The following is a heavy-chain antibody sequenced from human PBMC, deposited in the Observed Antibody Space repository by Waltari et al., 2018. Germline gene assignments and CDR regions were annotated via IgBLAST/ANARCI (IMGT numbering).Heavy chain of an antibody. Sequence: EVQLVESGGGLVQPGRSLRLSCTASGFTFGDYAMSWVRQAPGQGLEWVGFIRSTAYGGTTEYVASVKGRFTIARDDSKSIAYLQMNSLKTEDTAVYYCTRGEMATTYYYYMDVWGKGTTVTVSS. D-gene: IGHD1-1*01. CDR1: GFTFGDYA. CDR2: IRSTAYGGTT. J-gene: IGHJ6*03. V-gene: IGHV3-49*04. CDR3: TRGEMATTYYYYMDV.